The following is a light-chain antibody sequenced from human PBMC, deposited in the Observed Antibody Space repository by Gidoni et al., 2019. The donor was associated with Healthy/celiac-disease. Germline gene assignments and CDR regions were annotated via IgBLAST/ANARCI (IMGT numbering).Light chain of an antibody. V-gene: IGKV3-20*01. CDR2: GAS. CDR1: QSVSSSY. CDR3: QQYGSSPRT. Sequence: EMVFTQSPGTLSLSPGERATRSCRASQSVSSSYLAWYQQKPGQAPRLLIYGASRRATGIPARFSGSGSGTDFTLTISRLEPEDFAVYYCQQYGSSPRTFGQGTKVEIK. J-gene: IGKJ1*01.